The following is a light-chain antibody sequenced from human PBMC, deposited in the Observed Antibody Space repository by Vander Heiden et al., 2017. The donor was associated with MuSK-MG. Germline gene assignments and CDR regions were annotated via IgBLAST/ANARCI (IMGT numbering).Light chain of an antibody. V-gene: IGKV1-NL1*01. CDR2: AAS. Sequence: DIQMTQSPSSLSASVGDRVTITCRASQGISNSLAWYQQKPGKAPKLLLYAASRLESGVPSRFSGSGSGTDYTLTISILHPEDFATYYCQQDDSTPYTFGQGTKLEIK. CDR1: QGISNS. CDR3: QQDDSTPYT. J-gene: IGKJ2*01.